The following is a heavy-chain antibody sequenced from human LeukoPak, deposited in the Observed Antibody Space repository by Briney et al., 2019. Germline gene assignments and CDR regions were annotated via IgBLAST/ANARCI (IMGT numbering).Heavy chain of an antibody. CDR2: TYYSGST. Sequence: SETLSLTCAVSGGSISSSDWWSWVRQPPGKGLEWLGQTYYSGSTNYNPSLKSRVTISVDKSKNQFSLKLSSVTAADTAVYYCARVSGSYFDYWGQGTLVTVSS. CDR3: ARVSGSYFDY. CDR1: GGSISSSDW. D-gene: IGHD1-26*01. V-gene: IGHV4-4*02. J-gene: IGHJ4*02.